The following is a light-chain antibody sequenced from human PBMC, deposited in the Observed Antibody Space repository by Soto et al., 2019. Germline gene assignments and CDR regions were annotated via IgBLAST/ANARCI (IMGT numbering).Light chain of an antibody. J-gene: IGLJ1*01. CDR1: SSDVGGYNF. V-gene: IGLV2-14*01. CDR2: EVS. CDR3: SSYRSSSTLYV. Sequence: QSALTQPASVSGSPGQSITISCTGTSSDVGGYNFVSWYQQHPGKAPKLMISEVSNRPSGVSNRFSGSKSGNTASLTISGLQTEDEADYYCSSYRSSSTLYVFGTGTKVTVL.